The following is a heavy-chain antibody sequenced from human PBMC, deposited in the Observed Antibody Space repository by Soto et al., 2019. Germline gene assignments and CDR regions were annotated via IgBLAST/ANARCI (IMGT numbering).Heavy chain of an antibody. D-gene: IGHD6-6*01. CDR2: IIPIFGTA. Sequence: QVQLVQSGAEVKKPGSSVKVSCKASGGTFSSYAISWVRQAPGQGLAWIGGIIPIFGTANYAQKFQGRVTITAADATSTAYMDLSSLRSEDPAVYYCARGNSAARDYYYYCGMDVWGQGTTVTVSS. CDR1: GGTFSSYA. J-gene: IGHJ6*02. V-gene: IGHV1-69*12. CDR3: ARGNSAARDYYYYCGMDV.